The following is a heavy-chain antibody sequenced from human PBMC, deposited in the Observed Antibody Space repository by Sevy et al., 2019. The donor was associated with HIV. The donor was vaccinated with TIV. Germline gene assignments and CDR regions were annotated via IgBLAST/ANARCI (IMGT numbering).Heavy chain of an antibody. CDR3: AKTSLGLWRGWFDP. V-gene: IGHV3-33*06. J-gene: IGHJ5*02. CDR1: GFTFSTYG. D-gene: IGHD2-21*01. CDR2: MWFDGSNT. Sequence: GGSLRLSCAASGFTFSTYGMHWVRQAPGKGLEWVAVMWFDGSNTYYADSVKGRFTISRDIAKNTLHLQMNSLRAEDTAVYYCAKTSLGLWRGWFDPWGQGTLVTVSS.